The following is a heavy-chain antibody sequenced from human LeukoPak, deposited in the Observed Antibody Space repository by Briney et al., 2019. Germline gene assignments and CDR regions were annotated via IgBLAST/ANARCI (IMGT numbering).Heavy chain of an antibody. CDR1: GGSISSSSYY. CDR3: ARHPRARSSNYFDY. Sequence: SETPSLTCTVSGGSISSSSYYWGWIRQPPGKGLEWIGSIYYSGSTYYNPSLKSRVTISVDTSKNQFSLKLSSVTAADTAVYYCARHPRARSSNYFDYWGQGTLVTVSS. CDR2: IYYSGST. J-gene: IGHJ4*02. D-gene: IGHD6-19*01. V-gene: IGHV4-39*01.